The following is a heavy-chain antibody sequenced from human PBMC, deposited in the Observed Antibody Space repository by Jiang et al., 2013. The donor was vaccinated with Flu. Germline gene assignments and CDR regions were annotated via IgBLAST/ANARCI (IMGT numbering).Heavy chain of an antibody. J-gene: IGHJ3*02. Sequence: GPGLVKPSETLSLTCTVSGGSISSSSYYWGWIRQPPGKGLEWIGSIYYSGSTYYNPSLKSRVTISVDTSKNQFSLKLSSVTAADTAVYYCARDSSGLDGAFDIWGQGTMVTVSS. CDR3: ARDSSGLDGAFDI. CDR1: GGSISSSSYY. CDR2: IYYSGST. V-gene: IGHV4-39*07. D-gene: IGHD3-22*01.